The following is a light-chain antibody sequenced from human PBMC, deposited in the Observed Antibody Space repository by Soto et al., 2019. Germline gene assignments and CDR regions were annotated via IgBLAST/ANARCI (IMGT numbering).Light chain of an antibody. CDR2: AAS. J-gene: IGKJ2*03. V-gene: IGKV3-20*01. CDR3: QEYGTSPYS. Sequence: EVVLTQSPGTLSLSPGERATLSCRASQSVNSKYLAWYQQKPGQAPRLLIYAASSRATDIPDRFSGGGSGTDFTLTISRLEPEDFAVYYCQEYGTSPYSFGQGTKLEIK. CDR1: QSVNSKY.